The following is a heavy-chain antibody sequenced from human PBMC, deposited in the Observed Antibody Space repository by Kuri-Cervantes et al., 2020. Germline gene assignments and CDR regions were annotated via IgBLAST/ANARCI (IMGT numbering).Heavy chain of an antibody. CDR3: AREGGYDSFDY. D-gene: IGHD5-12*01. J-gene: IGHJ4*02. V-gene: IGHV3-23*01. Sequence: GESLKISCAASGFTFSSYAMRWVRQAPGRGLEWVSAISNSGATTYYADAVKGRFTISRDNSKNTLYLQMNSLRAEDTAVYYCAREGGYDSFDYWGQGTLVTVSS. CDR1: GFTFSSYA. CDR2: ISNSGATT.